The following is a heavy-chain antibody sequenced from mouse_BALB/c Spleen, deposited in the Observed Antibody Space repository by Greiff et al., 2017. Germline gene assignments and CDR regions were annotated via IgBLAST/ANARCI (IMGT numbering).Heavy chain of an antibody. CDR1: GFNIKDTY. V-gene: IGHV14-3*02. Sequence: VQLQQSGAELVKPGASVKLSCTASGFNIKDTYMHWVKQRPEQGLEWIGRIEPANGNTKYDPKFQGKATITADTSSNTAYLQLSSLTSEDTAVYYCARRFTTATGFAYWGQGTLVTVSA. D-gene: IGHD1-2*01. J-gene: IGHJ3*01. CDR2: IEPANGNT. CDR3: ARRFTTATGFAY.